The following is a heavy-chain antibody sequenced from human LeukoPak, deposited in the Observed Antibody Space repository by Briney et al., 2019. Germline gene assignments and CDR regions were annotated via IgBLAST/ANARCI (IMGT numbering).Heavy chain of an antibody. J-gene: IGHJ4*02. Sequence: GGSLRLSCEGSAFIFSGHWMNWVRQTPGKGLVWVSVTYSGGNTDYADSVKGRFTISRDNSRNTLYLQMSSLRVEDTAIYYCARGRDYFPIDYWGQGTFVIVSS. CDR2: TYSGGNT. CDR3: ARGRDYFPIDY. V-gene: IGHV3-53*01. D-gene: IGHD2/OR15-2a*01. CDR1: AFIFSGHW.